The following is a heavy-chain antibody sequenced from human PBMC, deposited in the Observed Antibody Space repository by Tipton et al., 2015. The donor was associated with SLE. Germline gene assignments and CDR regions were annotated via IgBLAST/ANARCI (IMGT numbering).Heavy chain of an antibody. D-gene: IGHD3-3*01. V-gene: IGHV4-59*08. CDR2: IYYSGST. CDR3: ARGRFFYYMDV. J-gene: IGHJ6*03. CDR1: GGSISNYY. Sequence: LRLSCTVSGGSISNYYWSWIRQPPGKGLECIGYIYYSGSTNYNPSLKSRVTISVDTSKNQFSLKLSSVTAADTAVYYCARGRFFYYMDVWGKGTTVTVSS.